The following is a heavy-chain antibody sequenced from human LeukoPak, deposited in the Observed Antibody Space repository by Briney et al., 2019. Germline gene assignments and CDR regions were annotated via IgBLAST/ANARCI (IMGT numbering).Heavy chain of an antibody. CDR3: ARDSEYSSSSPFDY. CDR1: GGSISSSNW. Sequence: SETLSLTCAVSGGSISSSNWWSWVRQPPGKGLEWIGEIYHSGSTNYNPSLKSRVTISVDKSKNQFSLKLSSVTAADTAVYYCARDSEYSSSSPFDYWGQGTLVTVSS. V-gene: IGHV4-4*02. CDR2: IYHSGST. J-gene: IGHJ4*02. D-gene: IGHD6-6*01.